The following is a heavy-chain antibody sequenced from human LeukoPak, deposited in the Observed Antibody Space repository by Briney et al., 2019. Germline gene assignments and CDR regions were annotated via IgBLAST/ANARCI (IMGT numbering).Heavy chain of an antibody. CDR1: GFTVSTNY. V-gene: IGHV3-66*01. J-gene: IGHJ4*02. CDR3: ARGGDWPYYFDY. D-gene: IGHD3/OR15-3a*01. Sequence: GGSLTLSCAASGFTVSTNYMSWVRQAPGKGLEWVSLIYSGGSTFYADSVKGRFTISRDNSKNTLFLQMNSLRADDTAVYYCARGGDWPYYFDYWGQGTLVTVSS. CDR2: IYSGGST.